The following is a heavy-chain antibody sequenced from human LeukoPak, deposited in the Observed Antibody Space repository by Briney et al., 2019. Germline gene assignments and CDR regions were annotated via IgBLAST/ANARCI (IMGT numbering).Heavy chain of an antibody. D-gene: IGHD2-2*01. Sequence: GRSLRLSCAASGFTFSSYAMHWVRQAPGKGLEWVAVISYDGSNKYYADSVKGRFTISRDNSKNTLYLQMNSLRAEDTAVYYCARERCSRTSCASPFDPWGQGTLVTVSS. V-gene: IGHV3-30-3*01. CDR3: ARERCSRTSCASPFDP. CDR1: GFTFSSYA. J-gene: IGHJ5*02. CDR2: ISYDGSNK.